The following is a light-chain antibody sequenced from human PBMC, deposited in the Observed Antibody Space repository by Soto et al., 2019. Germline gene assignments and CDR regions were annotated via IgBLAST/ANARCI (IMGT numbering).Light chain of an antibody. CDR3: QQSYSNPRT. J-gene: IGKJ1*01. V-gene: IGKV1-39*01. CDR1: QSISSY. Sequence: IQMTQSPSSLSASVGDTVTITCRASQSISSYLNWYQHKPGKAPNLLIYAATTLQSGVPSRFSGSGSGTDFTLTISSLQPEDFATYYCQQSYSNPRTFGQGTKVDIK. CDR2: AAT.